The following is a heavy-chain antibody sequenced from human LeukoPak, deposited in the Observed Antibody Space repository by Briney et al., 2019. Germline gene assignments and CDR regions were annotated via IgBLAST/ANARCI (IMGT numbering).Heavy chain of an antibody. J-gene: IGHJ4*02. V-gene: IGHV3-7*01. CDR2: IKQDGSEK. D-gene: IGHD3-10*01. CDR3: AKVAKYYYGSETYYFFEH. Sequence: GGSLRLSCAASGFTFSSYWMSWVRQAPGKGLEWVANIKQDGSEKYYVDSVKGRFTISRDDAKSSLYLQMNSLRVEDTAVYYCAKVAKYYYGSETYYFFEHWGQGTPVTASS. CDR1: GFTFSSYW.